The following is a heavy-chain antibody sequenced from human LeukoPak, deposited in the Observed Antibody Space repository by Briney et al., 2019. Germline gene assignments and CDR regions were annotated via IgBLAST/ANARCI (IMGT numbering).Heavy chain of an antibody. Sequence: PGGSLRLSCAASGFTFSIYSMNWVRQAPGKGLEWVSYITSDRRTISYADPVKGRFTISRDNDKRLLYLQMDSLRAGDTAIYYYARSTSGTFDYWGQGMLVTVSS. D-gene: IGHD6-13*01. CDR2: ITSDRRTI. CDR1: GFTFSIYS. CDR3: ARSTSGTFDY. J-gene: IGHJ4*02. V-gene: IGHV3-48*01.